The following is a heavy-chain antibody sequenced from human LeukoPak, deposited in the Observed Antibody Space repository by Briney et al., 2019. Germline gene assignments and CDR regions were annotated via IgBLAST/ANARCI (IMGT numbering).Heavy chain of an antibody. Sequence: ASVKVSCKASGYTFTSYAMHWVRQAPGQRLEWMGWISAYNGNTNYAQKLQGRVTMTTDTSTSTAYMELRSLRSDDTAVYYCAQLRYFDWLLEARAFDIWGQGTMVTVSS. CDR2: ISAYNGNT. CDR3: AQLRYFDWLLEARAFDI. D-gene: IGHD3-9*01. CDR1: GYTFTSYA. J-gene: IGHJ3*02. V-gene: IGHV1-18*01.